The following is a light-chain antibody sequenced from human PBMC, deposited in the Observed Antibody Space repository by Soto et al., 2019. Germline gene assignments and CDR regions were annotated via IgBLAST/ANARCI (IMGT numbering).Light chain of an antibody. CDR2: WAS. V-gene: IGKV4-1*01. CDR3: QQHDSTPPT. J-gene: IGKJ2*01. Sequence: DIVMTQSPDSLAVSLGERATINCKSSQSVLYSSNNKNYLAWYQQRPGQPPKLLIYWASTRESGVPDRFSGSGSGTEFTLTITSLQAEDVAVYYCQQHDSTPPTFGQGTKLEIK. CDR1: QSVLYSSNNKNY.